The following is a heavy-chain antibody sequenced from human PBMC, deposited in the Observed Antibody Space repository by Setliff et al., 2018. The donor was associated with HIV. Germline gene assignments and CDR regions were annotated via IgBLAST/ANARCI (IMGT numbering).Heavy chain of an antibody. Sequence: NPSETLSLTCTVSGGSISSSSYYWGWIRQPSGKGLEWIGSIYYSGSTYYNPSLKSRVTISVDTSKNQFSLKLSSVTAADTAVYYCARLRREEQWLVRGWFDPWGQGTLVTVSS. J-gene: IGHJ5*02. D-gene: IGHD6-19*01. CDR2: IYYSGST. CDR3: ARLRREEQWLVRGWFDP. CDR1: GGSISSSSYY. V-gene: IGHV4-39*01.